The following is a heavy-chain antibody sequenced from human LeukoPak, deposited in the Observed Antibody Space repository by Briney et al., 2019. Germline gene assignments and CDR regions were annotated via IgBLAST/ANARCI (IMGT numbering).Heavy chain of an antibody. CDR1: GGSISSSSYY. CDR3: ARLPDSYYYDSSGYPG. CDR2: IYYSGST. J-gene: IGHJ4*02. D-gene: IGHD3-22*01. Sequence: SETLSLTCTVSGGSISSSSYYWGWIRQPPGKGLEWIGSIYYSGSTYYNPSLKSRVTMSVDTSKNQFSLKLSSVTAADTAVYYCARLPDSYYYDSSGYPGWGQGTLVTVSS. V-gene: IGHV4-39*01.